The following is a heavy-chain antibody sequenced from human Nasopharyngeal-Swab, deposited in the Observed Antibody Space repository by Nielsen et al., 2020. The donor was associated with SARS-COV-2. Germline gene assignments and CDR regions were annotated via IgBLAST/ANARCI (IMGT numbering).Heavy chain of an antibody. V-gene: IGHV4-59*01. J-gene: IGHJ3*02. CDR1: GGSISSYY. D-gene: IGHD6-19*01. Sequence: GSLRLSCTVSGGSISSYYWSWIRQPPGKGLEWIGYIYYSGSTNYNPSLKSRVTISVDTSKNQFSLKLSSVTAADTAVYYCARSPRSYSSGWYYAFEIWGQGTMVTVSS. CDR2: IYYSGST. CDR3: ARSPRSYSSGWYYAFEI.